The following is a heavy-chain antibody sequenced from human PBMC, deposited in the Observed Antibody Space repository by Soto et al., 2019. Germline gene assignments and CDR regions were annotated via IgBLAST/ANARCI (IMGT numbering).Heavy chain of an antibody. CDR2: IYHSGYT. Sequence: QLQLQESGSGLVKPSQTLSLTCTVSGGSISSGGYAWSWIRQAPGKGLEWIGYIYHSGYTLYNPSLKGRVTVSVDKSKTHFSLTLTSVTAADTAVYYCARDQLEGNWFDPWGQGTLVTVSS. D-gene: IGHD1-1*01. CDR1: GGSISSGGYA. J-gene: IGHJ5*02. V-gene: IGHV4-30-2*01. CDR3: ARDQLEGNWFDP.